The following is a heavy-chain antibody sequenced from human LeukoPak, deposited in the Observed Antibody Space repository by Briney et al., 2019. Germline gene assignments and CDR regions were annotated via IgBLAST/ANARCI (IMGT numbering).Heavy chain of an antibody. CDR2: ITDGGSYI. D-gene: IGHD5-24*01. Sequence: GGSLRLSCAASGFIFSTYSMDWVRQAPGKGLEWVSSITDGGSYIYYADSVKGRFTISRDNAKNSLYLQMNSLRAEDTAVYYFAKEYNGYNGVFDYWGQGTLVTVSS. CDR1: GFIFSTYS. CDR3: AKEYNGYNGVFDY. J-gene: IGHJ4*02. V-gene: IGHV3-21*01.